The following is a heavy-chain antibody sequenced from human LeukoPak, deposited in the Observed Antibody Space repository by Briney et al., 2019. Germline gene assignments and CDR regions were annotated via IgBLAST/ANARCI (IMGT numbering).Heavy chain of an antibody. J-gene: IGHJ4*02. CDR2: ISYDGSDK. Sequence: GGSLRLSCAASGFTFSSYGMHWVRQAPGKGLECVAVISYDGSDKYYADSVKGRFTISRDNSKNTLYLQMNSLRAEDTAVYYCAKAHYDIWAIDYWGQGTLVTVSS. D-gene: IGHD3-9*01. CDR3: AKAHYDIWAIDY. CDR1: GFTFSSYG. V-gene: IGHV3-30*18.